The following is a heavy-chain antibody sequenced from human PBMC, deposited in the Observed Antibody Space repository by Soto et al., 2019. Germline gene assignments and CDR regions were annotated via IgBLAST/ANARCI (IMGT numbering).Heavy chain of an antibody. Sequence: QVQLVESGGGVVQPGRSLRLSCAASGFTFSSYAMHWVRQAPGKGLEWVAVISYDGSNKYYADSVKGRLTISRDNSKNTLYLQMHSLGAEDTAVYYCARDQRGSTMIVRVYDAFDIWGQGTMVTVSS. CDR2: ISYDGSNK. D-gene: IGHD3-22*01. CDR1: GFTFSSYA. V-gene: IGHV3-30-3*01. J-gene: IGHJ3*02. CDR3: ARDQRGSTMIVRVYDAFDI.